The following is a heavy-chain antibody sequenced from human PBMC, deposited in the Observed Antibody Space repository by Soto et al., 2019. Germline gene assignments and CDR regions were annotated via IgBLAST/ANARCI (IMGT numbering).Heavy chain of an antibody. CDR2: ISGSGERT. Sequence: EEQLLESGGGVIQPGGSLRLSCAASGFTLGDYTMSWVRQAPGKGLEWASVISGSGERTFYIDSVKGRFTISRDTSKNTLYLQMNSLRADDTAVYYCAKAPYSYGPDYWGRGTLVIVS. D-gene: IGHD1-26*01. J-gene: IGHJ4*02. V-gene: IGHV3-23*01. CDR1: GFTLGDYT. CDR3: AKAPYSYGPDY.